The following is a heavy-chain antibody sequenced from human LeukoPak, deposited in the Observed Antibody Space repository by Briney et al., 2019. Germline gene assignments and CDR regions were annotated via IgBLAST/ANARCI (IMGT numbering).Heavy chain of an antibody. V-gene: IGHV3-30-3*01. CDR1: GFTFSSYA. D-gene: IGHD2-21*02. CDR2: ISYDGSNK. Sequence: GGSLRLSCAASGFTFSSYAMHWVRQAPGKGLEWVAVISYDGSNKYYADSVKGRFTIPRDNSKNTLYLQMNSLRAEDTAVYYCAHPAGLIVAVTALDDAFDIWGQGTMVTVSS. CDR3: AHPAGLIVAVTALDDAFDI. J-gene: IGHJ3*02.